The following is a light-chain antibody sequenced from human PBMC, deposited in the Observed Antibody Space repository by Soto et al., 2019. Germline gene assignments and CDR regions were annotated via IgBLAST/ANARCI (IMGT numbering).Light chain of an antibody. CDR2: DVS. Sequence: QSVLTQPASVSGSPEQSITISCTRNSSDVGTYNYDSWYQQYPGEAPKLIIYDVSHRPAGVSNRFSGSKSGNTASLTSSGLQTQDEADYYCSSYTSATTYVFGTGTKVTVL. V-gene: IGLV2-14*01. CDR1: SSDVGTYNY. CDR3: SSYTSATTYV. J-gene: IGLJ1*01.